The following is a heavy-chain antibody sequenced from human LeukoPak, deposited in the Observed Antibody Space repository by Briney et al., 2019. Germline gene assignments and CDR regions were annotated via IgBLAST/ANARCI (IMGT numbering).Heavy chain of an antibody. CDR3: ARVSNNDRSNALVI. V-gene: IGHV3-48*02. CDR1: GFTFSSHS. Sequence: GGSLRLSCPASGFTFSSHSTKWDRQAPGKGLEWVSYISSSSITTHYADSVKGRFTISRDNAKNSLYLQMNSLRDEHTALYYCARVSNNDRSNALVICGQGTMVTVSS. D-gene: IGHD3-22*01. J-gene: IGHJ3*02. CDR2: ISSSSITT.